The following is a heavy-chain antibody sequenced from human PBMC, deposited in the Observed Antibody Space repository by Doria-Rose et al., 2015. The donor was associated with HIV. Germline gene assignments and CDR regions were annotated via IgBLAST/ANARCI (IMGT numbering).Heavy chain of an antibody. CDR2: IFSDDER. D-gene: IGHD6-13*01. V-gene: IGHV2-26*01. Sequence: TLKGSGPVLVKPTETLTLTCTVSGVSLSSPGMGVSWIRQPPGKALEWLANIFSDDERSYKTSLKSRLTISRSTSKSQVVLTMTDMDPVDTATYYCARIKSSRWYHKYYFDFWGQGTLVIVSA. J-gene: IGHJ4*02. CDR1: GVSLSSPGMG. CDR3: ARIKSSRWYHKYYFDF.